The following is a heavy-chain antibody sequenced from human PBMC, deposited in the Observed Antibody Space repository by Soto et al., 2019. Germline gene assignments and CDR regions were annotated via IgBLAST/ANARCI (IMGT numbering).Heavy chain of an antibody. CDR3: ARVVPGAEAWCGP. V-gene: IGHV1-18*01. D-gene: IGHD2-2*01. CDR1: GYTFSNYG. CDR2: ISLYSDGT. J-gene: IGHJ5*02. Sequence: ASVKVSCKTSGYTFSNYGITWVRQAPGQPLEWLGWISLYSDGTNYAQKFQGRASMTTDTSTTTAYMELRSLRSDDTAVYYCARVVPGAEAWCGPWGQGTLVTVSS.